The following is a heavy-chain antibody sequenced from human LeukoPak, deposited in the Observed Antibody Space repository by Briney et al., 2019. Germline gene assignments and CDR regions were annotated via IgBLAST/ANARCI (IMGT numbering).Heavy chain of an antibody. CDR3: ARTDSSGYYYWFDP. D-gene: IGHD3-22*01. J-gene: IGHJ5*02. Sequence: SETLSLTCTVSGGSISTYYWSWIRQPPGKGLEWIGYIYYSGSTNYNPSLKSRVTTSVDTSKNQFSLKLSSVTAADTAVYYCARTDSSGYYYWFDPWGQGTLVTVSS. CDR1: GGSISTYY. CDR2: IYYSGST. V-gene: IGHV4-59*08.